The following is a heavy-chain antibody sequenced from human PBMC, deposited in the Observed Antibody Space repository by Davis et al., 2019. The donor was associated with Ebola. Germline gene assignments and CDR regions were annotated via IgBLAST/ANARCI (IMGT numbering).Heavy chain of an antibody. D-gene: IGHD6-19*01. CDR1: GGPIRSHY. V-gene: IGHV4-4*07. Sequence: PSETLSLTCTVSGGPIRSHYWSWIRQPAGKGLEWIGRIYSSGSTNYNPSLKSRVTMSVDTSKNQFSLKLTSVTAADTAMYYCAREASYYNSGWDYWGQGTLVTVSS. CDR2: IYSSGST. J-gene: IGHJ4*02. CDR3: AREASYYNSGWDY.